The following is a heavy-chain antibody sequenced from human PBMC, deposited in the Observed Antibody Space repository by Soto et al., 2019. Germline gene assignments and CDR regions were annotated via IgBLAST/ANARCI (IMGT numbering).Heavy chain of an antibody. V-gene: IGHV3-7*01. CDR2: IKQDGSDK. Sequence: EVHLVESGGGLVQPGGSLRLSCAASGFTCSSYWMSWVRQAPGKGLEWVANIKQDGSDKYYVDSVKGRFTISRDNAKNSLYLQMNSMRAEDTAVDYCATSAAAPGNYWGQGTLVTVSS. J-gene: IGHJ4*02. CDR1: GFTCSSYW. CDR3: ATSAAAPGNY. D-gene: IGHD6-13*01.